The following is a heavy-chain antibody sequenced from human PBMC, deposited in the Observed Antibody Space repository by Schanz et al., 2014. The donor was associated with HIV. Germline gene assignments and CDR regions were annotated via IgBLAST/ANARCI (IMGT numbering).Heavy chain of an antibody. CDR1: GFTFSSYA. J-gene: IGHJ6*02. CDR2: ISYDGSDK. D-gene: IGHD3-10*01. Sequence: QVQLVESGGGVVQPGRSLRLSCAASGFTFSSYAMHWVRQAPGKGLEWVAVISYDGSDKYHADSVKGRFTISRDNSKNTLYLQMNSLRAEDTAVYYCAKGSSLWSFYYGMDVWGQGTTVTVSS. V-gene: IGHV3-30*04. CDR3: AKGSSLWSFYYGMDV.